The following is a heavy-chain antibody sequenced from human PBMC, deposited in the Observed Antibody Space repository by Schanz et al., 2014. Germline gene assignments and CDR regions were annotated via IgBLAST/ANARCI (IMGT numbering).Heavy chain of an antibody. J-gene: IGHJ4*02. CDR1: GFTFSTYA. V-gene: IGHV3-23*01. CDR2: MNESHSTI. D-gene: IGHD1-1*01. Sequence: EVKLLESGGTLVRPGGSLRLSCAASGFTFSTYAMAWVRQARGKGLEWVSAMNESHSTIYYADSVRGRFTISRDNSKNTLYLQMDSLRAEDTAVYFCAKKVPAYNPFDSWGQGTLVTVSS. CDR3: AKKVPAYNPFDS.